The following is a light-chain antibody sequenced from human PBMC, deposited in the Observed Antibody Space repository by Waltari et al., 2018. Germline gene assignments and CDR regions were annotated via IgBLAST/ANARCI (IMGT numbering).Light chain of an antibody. J-gene: IGKJ1*01. V-gene: IGKV1-39*01. Sequence: DTKLTKSPSTLTASVGDRVTISCRAGQIISVYLNWYQQKHGEAPKLLIHGSTTLENGVPTRFSGSGSGTDFTLTISTLQPEDFATYYCQQSFTTLWTFGQGTEVEIK. CDR2: GST. CDR3: QQSFTTLWT. CDR1: QIISVY.